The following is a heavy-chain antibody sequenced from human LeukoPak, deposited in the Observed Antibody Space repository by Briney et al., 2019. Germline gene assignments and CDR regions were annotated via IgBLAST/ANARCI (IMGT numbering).Heavy chain of an antibody. CDR3: ARGGYRRQQPYYYYGMDV. J-gene: IGHJ6*02. Sequence: PSETLSLTCTVSGGSIGSSSYYWGWIRQPPGKGLEWIGNIYYSGSTYYNPSLKSRVTISVDTSKNQFSLKLSSVTAADTAVYYCARGGYRRQQPYYYYGMDVWGQGTTVTVSS. V-gene: IGHV4-39*01. D-gene: IGHD5-12*01. CDR2: IYYSGST. CDR1: GGSIGSSSYY.